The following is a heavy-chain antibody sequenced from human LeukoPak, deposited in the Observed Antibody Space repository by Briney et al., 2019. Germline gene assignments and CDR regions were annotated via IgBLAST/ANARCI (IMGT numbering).Heavy chain of an antibody. CDR2: ISSSGSTI. D-gene: IGHD3-16*02. Sequence: GGSLRLSCAASGFTFSDYYMSWIRQAPGKGLEWVSYISSSGSTIYYADSVKGRFTISRDNAKNSLYLQMNSLRAEDTAVYYCARDQRVITFGGVIVGGAFDIWGQGTMVTVSS. V-gene: IGHV3-11*04. CDR1: GFTFSDYY. CDR3: ARDQRVITFGGVIVGGAFDI. J-gene: IGHJ3*02.